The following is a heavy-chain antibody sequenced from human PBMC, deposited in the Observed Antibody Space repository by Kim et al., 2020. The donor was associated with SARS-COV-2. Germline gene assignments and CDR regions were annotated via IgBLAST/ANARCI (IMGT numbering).Heavy chain of an antibody. CDR2: MSYDGTNK. CDR1: GFTFSSYA. CDR3: ARGPHYYDGGGYWGYFQH. J-gene: IGHJ1*01. V-gene: IGHV3-30*04. D-gene: IGHD3-22*01. Sequence: GGSLRLSCAASGFTFSSYAMHWVRQAPGKGLEWVAVMSYDGTNKYYEDSVKGRFTISRDNSNNTLYLQMNSLRAEDTAAYYCARGPHYYDGGGYWGYFQHWGQGTLVTVSS.